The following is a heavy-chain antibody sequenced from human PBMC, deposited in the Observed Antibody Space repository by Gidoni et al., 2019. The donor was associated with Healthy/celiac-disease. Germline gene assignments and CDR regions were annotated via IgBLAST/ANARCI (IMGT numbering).Heavy chain of an antibody. Sequence: EVQLVESGGGLVQPGGSLRLSCSASGFTFSSYAMHWVRQAPGKGLEYVSAISSNGGSTYYADSVKGRFTISRDNSKNTLYLQMSSLRAEDTAVYYCVKDDGTYGSGSYGGVLTLDYWGQGTLVTVSS. V-gene: IGHV3-64D*09. CDR3: VKDDGTYGSGSYGGVLTLDY. CDR1: GFTFSSYA. D-gene: IGHD3-10*01. CDR2: ISSNGGST. J-gene: IGHJ4*02.